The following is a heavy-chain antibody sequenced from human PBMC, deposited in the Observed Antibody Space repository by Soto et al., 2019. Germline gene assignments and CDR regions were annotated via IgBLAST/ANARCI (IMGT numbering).Heavy chain of an antibody. CDR3: AHRGYGDYPRDNWFDP. Sequence: SCPTLVNPTQTLTLTCTFSGFSLKTGGAGVGWIRQPPGEALEWLALIYWNEDKRYSPSLKSRLTITKDTSKNQVVLTMTNVDPVDTATYYCAHRGYGDYPRDNWFDPWGQGTLVTVSS. D-gene: IGHD4-17*01. CDR2: IYWNEDK. J-gene: IGHJ5*02. V-gene: IGHV2-5*01. CDR1: GFSLKTGGAG.